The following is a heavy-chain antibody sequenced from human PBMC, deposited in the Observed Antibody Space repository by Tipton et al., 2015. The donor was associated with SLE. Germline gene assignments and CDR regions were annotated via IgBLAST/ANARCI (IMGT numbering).Heavy chain of an antibody. CDR1: GYIFTTHD. J-gene: IGHJ3*02. CDR3: ATYSSSWPDAFDI. D-gene: IGHD6-13*01. Sequence: QLVQSGAEVRKPGASVKVSCKTSGYIFTTHDINWVRQAPGQGLEWMGWISAYNGNTNYAQKLQGRVTMTTDTSTSTAYMELRSLRSDDTAVYYCATYSSSWPDAFDIWGQGTMVTVSS. CDR2: ISAYNGNT. V-gene: IGHV1-18*01.